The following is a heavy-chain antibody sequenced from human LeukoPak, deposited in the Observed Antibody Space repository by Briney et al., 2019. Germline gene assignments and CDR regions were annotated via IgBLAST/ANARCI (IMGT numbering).Heavy chain of an antibody. J-gene: IGHJ3*02. Sequence: GGSLRLSCTASGFNFSTSWMSWVCQAPGKGLEWVSVIYSGGSTYYADSVKSRFTISRDNSKNTLYLQMNSLRAEDTAVYYCARAMSFYYVSGSYFFDAFDIGAQGTMVTVSS. CDR2: IYSGGST. D-gene: IGHD3-10*01. CDR3: ARAMSFYYVSGSYFFDAFDI. CDR1: GFNFSTSW. V-gene: IGHV3-66*01.